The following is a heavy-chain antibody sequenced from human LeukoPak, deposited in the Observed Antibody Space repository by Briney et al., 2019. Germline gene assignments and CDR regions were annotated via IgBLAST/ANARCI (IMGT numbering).Heavy chain of an antibody. J-gene: IGHJ4*02. CDR3: AKDMGMGVSGEPWSYYFDY. CDR1: GYTFTSYA. Sequence: ASVKVSCKASGYTFTSYAMNWVRQAPGQGLEWMGWINTNTGNPTYAQGFTGRFVFSLDTSVSTAYLQISSLKAEDTAVYYCAKDMGMGVSGEPWSYYFDYWGQGTLVTVSS. D-gene: IGHD1-14*01. CDR2: INTNTGNP. V-gene: IGHV7-4-1*02.